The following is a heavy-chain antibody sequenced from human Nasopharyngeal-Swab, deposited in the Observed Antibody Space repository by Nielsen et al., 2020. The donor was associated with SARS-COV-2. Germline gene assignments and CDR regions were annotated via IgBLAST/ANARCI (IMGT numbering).Heavy chain of an antibody. J-gene: IGHJ4*02. CDR1: GFTFNNYG. Sequence: GESLKISCAVSGFTFNNYGMHWVRQAPGKGLEWVALISYEGSLKYYADSVKGRFTISRDSSKNTVYLQMNSLRPEDTAVYYCARQRPILHLGEFSSSFDSWGQGTLVTVSS. D-gene: IGHD3-16*01. CDR2: ISYEGSLK. V-gene: IGHV3-30*03. CDR3: ARQRPILHLGEFSSSFDS.